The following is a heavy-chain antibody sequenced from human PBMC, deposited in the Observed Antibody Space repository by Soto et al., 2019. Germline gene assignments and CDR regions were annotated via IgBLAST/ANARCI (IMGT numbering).Heavy chain of an antibody. CDR3: ARRDFDY. CDR2: INAGDGHT. CDR1: GYTLTDYA. V-gene: IGHV1-3*01. J-gene: IGHJ4*02. Sequence: QVQLVQSGAEVKKPGASVKVSCKASGYTLTDYAMHWVRQAPGQSLEWMGWINAGDGHTKYSQKFQGRVTITRDTSASIAYMELSSLSSEDTAVYYCARRDFDYWGQGTLVTVSS.